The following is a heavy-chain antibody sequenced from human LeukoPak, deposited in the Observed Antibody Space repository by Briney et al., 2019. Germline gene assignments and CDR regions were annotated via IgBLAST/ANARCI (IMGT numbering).Heavy chain of an antibody. D-gene: IGHD3-10*01. CDR1: GYTFTSYD. CDR2: MNPNSGST. Sequence: ASVKVSCKASGYTFTSYDINWVRQATGQGLEWMGWMNPNSGSTGYAQKFQGRVTMTRNTSISTAYMELSSLRSEDTAVYYCARGKYYGSGSPYYYYGMDVWGQGTTVTVSS. CDR3: ARGKYYGSGSPYYYYGMDV. J-gene: IGHJ6*02. V-gene: IGHV1-8*01.